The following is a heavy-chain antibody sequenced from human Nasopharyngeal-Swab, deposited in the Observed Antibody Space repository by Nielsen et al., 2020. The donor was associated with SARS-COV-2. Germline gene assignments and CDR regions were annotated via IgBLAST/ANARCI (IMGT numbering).Heavy chain of an antibody. J-gene: IGHJ4*02. CDR2: IVVGSGNT. V-gene: IGHV1-58*01. D-gene: IGHD3-3*01. Sequence: SVKVSCKASGFTFTSSAVQWVRQARGQRLEWIGWIVVGSGNTNYAQKFQERVTITRDMSTSTAYMELSSLRPEDTAVYYCAADRRYDFWSGYPAFDYWGQGTLVTVSS. CDR1: GFTFTSSA. CDR3: AADRRYDFWSGYPAFDY.